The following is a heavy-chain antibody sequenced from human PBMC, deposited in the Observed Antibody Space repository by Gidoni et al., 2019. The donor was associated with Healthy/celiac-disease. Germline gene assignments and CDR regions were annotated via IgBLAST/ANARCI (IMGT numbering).Heavy chain of an antibody. Sequence: QLQLQESGSGLVKPSETLSLTCTVSGGYISSSSYYWGWIRQPPGKGLEWIGSIYYSGSTYYNPSLKSRVTISVDTSKNQFSLKLSSVTAADTAVYYCARHLPQYSSGWYVGDYYYYMDVWGKGTTVTVSS. D-gene: IGHD6-19*01. CDR1: GGYISSSSYY. V-gene: IGHV4-39*01. CDR2: IYYSGST. J-gene: IGHJ6*03. CDR3: ARHLPQYSSGWYVGDYYYYMDV.